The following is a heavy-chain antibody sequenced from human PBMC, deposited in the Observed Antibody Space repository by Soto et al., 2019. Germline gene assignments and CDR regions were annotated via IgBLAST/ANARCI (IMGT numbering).Heavy chain of an antibody. CDR1: GGPISNYH. V-gene: IGHV4-59*01. CDR3: ARVAADAYWSGYDDY. J-gene: IGHJ4*02. D-gene: IGHD3-3*01. CDR2: ISYTGST. Sequence: QEQLQESGPRLVKPSETLSLTCSVSGGPISNYHWRWIRQPPGKGLEWIGYISYTGSTNYSPSLKSRVTMLRATSKKQFALKLSSVTAADTAVYYCARVAADAYWSGYDDYWGQGTLVTVSS.